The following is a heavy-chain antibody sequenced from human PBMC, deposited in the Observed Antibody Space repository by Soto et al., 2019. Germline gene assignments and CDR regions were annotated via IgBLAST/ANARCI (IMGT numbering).Heavy chain of an antibody. CDR1: GYTFISYA. CDR2: INAGNGNT. V-gene: IGHV1-3*01. J-gene: IGHJ3*02. Sequence: QVQLVQSGAEVQKPGASVKVSCKASGYTFISYAIHWVRQAPGPRLEWMGWINAGNGNTQYSQKFQGRVTITRDTSASIAYIEVSSLRSEDTALYYCAREQSGEIMTMTDAFDIWGQGTMVTVSS. CDR3: AREQSGEIMTMTDAFDI. D-gene: IGHD3-16*01.